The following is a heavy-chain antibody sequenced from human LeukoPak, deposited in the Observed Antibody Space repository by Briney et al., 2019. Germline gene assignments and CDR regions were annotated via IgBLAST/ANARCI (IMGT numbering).Heavy chain of an antibody. CDR1: GGSINSYY. CDR2: IYYSGST. V-gene: IGHV4-59*12. Sequence: SETLSLTCTVSGGSINSYYWSWIRQSPGKGLEWIGYIYYSGSTNYNPSLKSRVTISVDTSKNQFSLKLSSVTAADTAVYYCARGPVGSPVGYWGQGTLVTVSS. D-gene: IGHD1-26*01. J-gene: IGHJ4*02. CDR3: ARGPVGSPVGY.